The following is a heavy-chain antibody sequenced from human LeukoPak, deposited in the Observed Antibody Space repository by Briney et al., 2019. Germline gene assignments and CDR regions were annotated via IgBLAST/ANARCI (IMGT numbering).Heavy chain of an antibody. V-gene: IGHV3-30*02. D-gene: IGHD6-13*01. CDR2: IRYDGSNK. CDR3: AKDGDIAAAAYYFDY. CDR1: GFTFSSYG. Sequence: GGSLRLSCAASGFTFSSYGMHWVRQAPGKGLEWVAFIRYDGSNKYYADSVKGRFTISRDNSKNTLYLQMNSLRAEDTAVYYCAKDGDIAAAAYYFDYWGQGTLVTVSS. J-gene: IGHJ4*02.